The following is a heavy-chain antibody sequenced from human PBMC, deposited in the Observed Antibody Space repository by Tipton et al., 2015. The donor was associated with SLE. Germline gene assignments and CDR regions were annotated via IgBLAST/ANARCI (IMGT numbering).Heavy chain of an antibody. CDR1: GFTFSSYA. CDR2: ISGSGGST. D-gene: IGHD6-13*01. Sequence: SLRLSCAASGFTFSSYAMSWVRQAPGKGLEWVSTISGSGGSTYYADSVRGRFTLSRDNSKNPLYLQMNSLRVEDTAVYYCAKERQQLVLATDNWFDPWGQGTLVTVSS. J-gene: IGHJ5*02. CDR3: AKERQQLVLATDNWFDP. V-gene: IGHV3-23*01.